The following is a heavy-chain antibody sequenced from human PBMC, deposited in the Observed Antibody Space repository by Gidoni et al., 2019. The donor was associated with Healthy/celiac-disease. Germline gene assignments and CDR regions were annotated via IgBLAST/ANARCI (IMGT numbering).Heavy chain of an antibody. J-gene: IGHJ5*02. CDR3: ARAWGYCSGGSCYSWARFDP. D-gene: IGHD2-15*01. V-gene: IGHV4-34*01. CDR1: GGSFSGYY. CDR2: INHSGST. Sequence: QVQLQQWGAGLLKPSETLSLTCAVYGGSFSGYYWSWIRQPPGKGLEWIGEINHSGSTNYNPSLKSRVTISVDTSKNQFSLKLSSVTAADTAVYYCARAWGYCSGGSCYSWARFDPWGQGTLVTVSS.